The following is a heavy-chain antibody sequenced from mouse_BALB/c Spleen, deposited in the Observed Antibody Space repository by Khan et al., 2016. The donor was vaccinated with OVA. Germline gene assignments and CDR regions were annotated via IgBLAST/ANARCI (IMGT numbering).Heavy chain of an antibody. V-gene: IGHV3-2*02. CDR2: ISYSGNT. CDR3: ARKDYYDYDPFPY. CDR1: GYSITSEFA. D-gene: IGHD2-4*01. Sequence: EVQLQESGPGLVKPSQSLSLTCTVTGYSITSEFAWNWIRQFPGNKLEWMGYISYSGNTRYNPSLKSLISITRDTSSNQFFLQLNSVTTEDTATYYGARKDYYDYDPFPYWGQGTLVTVSA. J-gene: IGHJ3*01.